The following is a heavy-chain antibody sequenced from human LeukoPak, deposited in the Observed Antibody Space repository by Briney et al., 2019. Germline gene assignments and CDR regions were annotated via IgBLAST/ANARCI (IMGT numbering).Heavy chain of an antibody. Sequence: GGSLRLSCAASGFTSSSYSMNWVRQAPGKGLEWVSSISSSSSYIYYADSVKGRFTISRDNAKNSLYLQMNSLRAEDTAVYYCARDDPGIAAAGAFDYWGQGTLVTVSS. CDR3: ARDDPGIAAAGAFDY. V-gene: IGHV3-21*01. J-gene: IGHJ4*02. CDR1: GFTSSSYS. D-gene: IGHD6-13*01. CDR2: ISSSSSYI.